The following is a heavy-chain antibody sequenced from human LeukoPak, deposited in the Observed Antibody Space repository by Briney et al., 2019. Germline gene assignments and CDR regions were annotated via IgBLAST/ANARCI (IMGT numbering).Heavy chain of an antibody. V-gene: IGHV1-18*01. Sequence: GASVKVSCKASGYTFTSYGISWVRQAPGQGLEWMGWISAYIGNTNYAQKLQGRVTMTTDTSTSTAYMELRSLRSDDTAVYYCARDRPLGLLWFGELLTLDYWGQGTLVTVSS. J-gene: IGHJ4*02. D-gene: IGHD3-10*01. CDR1: GYTFTSYG. CDR2: ISAYIGNT. CDR3: ARDRPLGLLWFGELLTLDY.